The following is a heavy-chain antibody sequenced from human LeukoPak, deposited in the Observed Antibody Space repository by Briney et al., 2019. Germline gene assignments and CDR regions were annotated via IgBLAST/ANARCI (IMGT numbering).Heavy chain of an antibody. V-gene: IGHV3-23*01. Sequence: SLRLFYASWVCIFRIYSMRGAPQAWGKGLEGGLGISGSGGSKYYADSVKSQFTISRDNYRNTLYLQMNRLRAEDTAVYYCAKEARYYYYMDVWGKGTTVTVSS. D-gene: IGHD6-6*01. CDR3: AKEARYYYYMDV. CDR2: ISGSGGSK. J-gene: IGHJ6*03. CDR1: VCIFRIYS.